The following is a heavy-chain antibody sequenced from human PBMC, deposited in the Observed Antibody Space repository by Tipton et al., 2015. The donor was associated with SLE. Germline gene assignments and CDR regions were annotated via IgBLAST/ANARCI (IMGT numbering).Heavy chain of an antibody. J-gene: IGHJ4*02. CDR2: IKEDGSEK. V-gene: IGHV3-7*01. CDR1: RFTFSSYS. CDR3: ARGKYYFDY. Sequence: GSLRLSCAASRFTFSSYSMNWVRQAPGKGLEWVANIKEDGSEKHYVDSVKDRLTISRDNAKNSLYLQMNSLRAEDTAVYYCARGKYYFDYWGQGALVTVSS. D-gene: IGHD2/OR15-2a*01.